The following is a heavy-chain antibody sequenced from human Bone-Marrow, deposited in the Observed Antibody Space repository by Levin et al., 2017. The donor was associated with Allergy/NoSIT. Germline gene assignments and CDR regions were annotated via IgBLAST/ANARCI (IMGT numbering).Heavy chain of an antibody. Sequence: GGSLRLSCAASGFTFDDYAMHWVRQAPGKGLEWVSGISWNSGSIGYADSVKGRFTISRDNAKNSLYLQMNSLRAEDTALYYCAKDMARPGGLRWKGGFDYWGQGTLVTVSS. CDR2: ISWNSGSI. V-gene: IGHV3-9*01. CDR1: GFTFDDYA. J-gene: IGHJ4*02. D-gene: IGHD4-23*01. CDR3: AKDMARPGGLRWKGGFDY.